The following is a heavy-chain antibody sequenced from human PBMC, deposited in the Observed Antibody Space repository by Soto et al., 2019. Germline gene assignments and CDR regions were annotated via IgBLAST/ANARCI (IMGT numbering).Heavy chain of an antibody. J-gene: IGHJ3*02. CDR2: FAPGGSYT. CDR3: ARHRGVTMIVVVNDAFDI. CDR1: GYNFSSYC. Sequence: GESLRLSCEGSGYNFSSYCISWVRQMPGKGLEWVAGFAPGGSYTNYSPSFQGHVTISADKSISTAYLQWSSLKASDTAMYYCARHRGVTMIVVVNDAFDIWGQGTMVTVSS. D-gene: IGHD3-22*01. V-gene: IGHV5-10-1*01.